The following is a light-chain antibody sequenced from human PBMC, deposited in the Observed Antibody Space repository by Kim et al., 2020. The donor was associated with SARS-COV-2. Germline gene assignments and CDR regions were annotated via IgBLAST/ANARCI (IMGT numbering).Light chain of an antibody. CDR2: EVS. Sequence: QSAPTQPASVSGSPGQSITISCTRTSSDVGSYNLVSWYQHHPGKAPQLMIYEVSKRPSGISNRFSGSKSGNTASLTISGLQAEDEADYYCCSYAGSSTWVFGGGTQLTVL. V-gene: IGLV2-23*02. CDR3: CSYAGSSTWV. CDR1: SSDVGSYNL. J-gene: IGLJ3*02.